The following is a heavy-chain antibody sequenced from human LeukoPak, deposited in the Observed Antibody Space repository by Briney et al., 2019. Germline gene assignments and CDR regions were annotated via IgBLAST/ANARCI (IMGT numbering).Heavy chain of an antibody. CDR1: GFTFSSYE. CDR3: ARPATLSRSYFEY. Sequence: GGSLRLSCAASGFTFSSYEMNWVRQAPGKGLQWVSYISSSVGTIYYADSVKGRSTISRDNAKNSLYLQMNSLRAEDTAVYYCARPATLSRSYFEYWGQGTLVTVSS. J-gene: IGHJ4*02. V-gene: IGHV3-48*03. CDR2: ISSSVGTI.